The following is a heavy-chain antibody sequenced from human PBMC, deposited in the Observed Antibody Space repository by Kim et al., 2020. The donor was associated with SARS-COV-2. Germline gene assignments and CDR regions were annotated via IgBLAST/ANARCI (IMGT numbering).Heavy chain of an antibody. CDR1: GYSFTSYW. CDR3: ARTTNIVVVPAAIDYFDY. Sequence: GESLKISCKGSGYSFTSYWIGWVRQMPGKGLEWMGIIYPGDSDTRYSPSFQGQVTISADKSISTAYLQWSSLKASDTAMYYCARTTNIVVVPAAIDYFDYWGQGTLVTVSS. V-gene: IGHV5-51*01. J-gene: IGHJ4*02. D-gene: IGHD2-2*01. CDR2: IYPGDSDT.